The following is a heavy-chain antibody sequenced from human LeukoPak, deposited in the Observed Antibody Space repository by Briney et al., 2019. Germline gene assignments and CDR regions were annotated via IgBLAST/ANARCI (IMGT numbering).Heavy chain of an antibody. V-gene: IGHV1-8*01. J-gene: IGHJ5*02. CDR2: MNPNSGNT. CDR3: ARGDPTMVREAEDWFDP. CDR1: GYTFTSYD. D-gene: IGHD3-10*01. Sequence: ASVKVSCKASGYTFTSYDINWVRQATGQGLEWMGWMNPNSGNTGYAHKFQGRVTMTRNTSISTPSMELSSLRSEDTAVYYCARGDPTMVREAEDWFDPWGQGTLVTVPS.